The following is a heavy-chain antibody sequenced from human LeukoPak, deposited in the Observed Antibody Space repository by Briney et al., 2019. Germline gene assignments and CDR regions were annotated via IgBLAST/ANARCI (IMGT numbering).Heavy chain of an antibody. CDR1: GYTFTSYG. J-gene: IGHJ4*02. Sequence: RGASVKVSCKASGYTFTSYGISWVRQAPGQALEWMGWISAYNGNANYAQKLQGRVTMTTDTSTSTAYMELRSLRSDDTAVDYCAWRLVGATDYWGQGTLVTVSS. V-gene: IGHV1-18*01. D-gene: IGHD1-26*01. CDR2: ISAYNGNA. CDR3: AWRLVGATDY.